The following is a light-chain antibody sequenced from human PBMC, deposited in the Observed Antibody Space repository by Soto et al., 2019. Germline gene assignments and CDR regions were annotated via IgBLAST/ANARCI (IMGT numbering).Light chain of an antibody. J-gene: IGKJ5*01. V-gene: IGKV1-33*01. Sequence: DIQMTQSTSSLSASVGDRVTITCQASQDITNYLNWYQQKPGKPPKLLINDAYNLETGVPSRFSGSGSGTHFSFTINSLQPEDFATYYCQQYDDLPITFGLGTRLEIK. CDR1: QDITNY. CDR2: DAY. CDR3: QQYDDLPIT.